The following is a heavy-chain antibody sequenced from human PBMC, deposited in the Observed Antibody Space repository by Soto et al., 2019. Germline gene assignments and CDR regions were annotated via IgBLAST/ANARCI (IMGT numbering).Heavy chain of an antibody. J-gene: IGHJ5*02. CDR3: AKNLLPNTVTTCGS. CDR1: GFTFDGHG. CDR2: ISSDGNNK. Sequence: QVQLVESGGGAVQPGRSLRLSCAASGFTFDGHGMHAVRQAPGKGLEWVAVISSDGNNKYYADSVKGRFTVSRDNFNHILYLQMSSLRAEDTAVYYCAKNLLPNTVTTCGSWGQGTLVTVSS. V-gene: IGHV3-30*18. D-gene: IGHD4-17*01.